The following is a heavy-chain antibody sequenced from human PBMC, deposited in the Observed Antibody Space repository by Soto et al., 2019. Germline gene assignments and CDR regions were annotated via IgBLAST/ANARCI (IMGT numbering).Heavy chain of an antibody. V-gene: IGHV3-30*18. J-gene: IGHJ4*02. CDR3: AKGSRRTTMIVVVPLGY. CDR1: GFTFSSYG. Sequence: QVQLVESGGGVVQPGRSLRLSCAASGFTFSSYGMHWVRRAPGKGLEWVAVISYDGSNKYYADSVKGRFTISRDNSKNTLYLQMNSLRAEDTAVYYCAKGSRRTTMIVVVPLGYWGQGTLVTVSS. CDR2: ISYDGSNK. D-gene: IGHD3-22*01.